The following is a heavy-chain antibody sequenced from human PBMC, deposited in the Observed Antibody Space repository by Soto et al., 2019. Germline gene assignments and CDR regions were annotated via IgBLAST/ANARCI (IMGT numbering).Heavy chain of an antibody. D-gene: IGHD3-9*01. CDR2: IYDTGST. CDR3: ARCPIDHNWFDP. V-gene: IGHV4-59*01. CDR1: GSAITTYY. Sequence: SETLSLTCTVSGSAITTYYWSWLRQSPGKGLEWIGHIYDTGSTTYNPSLKSRVTISVDTSNKQFSLRLTSVTAADTAVYYCARCPIDHNWFDPWGQGTLVTVSS. J-gene: IGHJ5*02.